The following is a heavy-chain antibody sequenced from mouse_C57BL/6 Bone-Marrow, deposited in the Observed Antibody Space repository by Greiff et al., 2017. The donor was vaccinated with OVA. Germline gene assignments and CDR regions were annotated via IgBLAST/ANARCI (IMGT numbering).Heavy chain of an antibody. CDR1: GFTFTDYY. Sequence: EVQLQQSGPVLVKPGPSVKISCKASGFTFTDYYMHWVKQSHGKSLEWIGLVYPYNGGTSYNQKFKGKATLTVDTSSSTAYMELYSLTTADTAVYYWARVGYSNPYYAMDYWGQGTTVTVSS. D-gene: IGHD2-5*01. J-gene: IGHJ4*01. V-gene: IGHV1-36*01. CDR2: VYPYNGGT. CDR3: ARVGYSNPYYAMDY.